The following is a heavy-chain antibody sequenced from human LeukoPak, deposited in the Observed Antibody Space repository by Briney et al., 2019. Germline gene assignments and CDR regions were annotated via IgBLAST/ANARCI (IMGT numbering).Heavy chain of an antibody. V-gene: IGHV3-11*01. CDR2: ISDSGANR. J-gene: IGHJ6*02. Sequence: PGGSLRLSCAASGLRFSDQYMIWIRQTPGKGLEWVSFISDSGANRFYADSMKGRFTISKDNTKNSLYLQINSLRAEDTAIYYCATLHFYAMGVWGQGTTVTVSS. CDR1: GLRFSDQY. CDR3: ATLHFYAMGV.